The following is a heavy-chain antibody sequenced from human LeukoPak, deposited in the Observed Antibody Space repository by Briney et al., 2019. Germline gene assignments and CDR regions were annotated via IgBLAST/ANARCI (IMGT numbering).Heavy chain of an antibody. J-gene: IGHJ6*02. Sequence: GGSLRLSCAASGFTVSSNYMSWVRQAPGKGLEWVSVIYSGGSTYYADSVKGRFTISGDNSKNTLYLQMNSLRAEDTAVYYCARVRGVAYYYYGMDVWGQGTTVTVSS. CDR1: GFTVSSNY. CDR2: IYSGGST. D-gene: IGHD2-15*01. V-gene: IGHV3-53*01. CDR3: ARVRGVAYYYYGMDV.